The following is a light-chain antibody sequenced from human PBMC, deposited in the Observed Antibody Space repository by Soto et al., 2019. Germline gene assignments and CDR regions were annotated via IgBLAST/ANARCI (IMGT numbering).Light chain of an antibody. CDR2: DVS. V-gene: IGLV2-11*01. J-gene: IGLJ1*01. Sequence: QSALTQPRSVSGSPGQSVTIPCTGTSSDVGGYNYVSWYQQHPGKAPKLVIYDVSKRPSGVPDRFSGSKSGNTASLTISGLQGEDEADYYCCSYAGSYVFGTGTKDRP. CDR1: SSDVGGYNY. CDR3: CSYAGSYV.